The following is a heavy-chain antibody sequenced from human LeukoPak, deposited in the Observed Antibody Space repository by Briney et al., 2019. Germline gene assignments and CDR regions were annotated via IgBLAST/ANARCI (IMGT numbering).Heavy chain of an antibody. J-gene: IGHJ1*01. CDR1: GGSFSGYY. V-gene: IGHV4-34*01. CDR2: INHSGST. CDR3: ARAIVVVLAAPAEYFQH. Sequence: SETLSLTCAVSGGSFSGYYWSWIRQPPGKGLEWIGEINHSGSTNYNPSLKSRVTISVDTSKNQFSLKLSSVTAADTAVYYCARAIVVVLAAPAEYFQHWGQGTLVTVAS. D-gene: IGHD2-2*01.